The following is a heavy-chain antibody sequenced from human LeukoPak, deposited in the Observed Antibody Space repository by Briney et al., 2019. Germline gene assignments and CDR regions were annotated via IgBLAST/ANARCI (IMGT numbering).Heavy chain of an antibody. CDR2: INRSGST. CDR1: GGSFSGYY. V-gene: IGHV4-34*01. J-gene: IGHJ3*02. Sequence: ASETLSLTCAVYGGSFSGYYWSWIRQPPGKGLEWIGEINRSGSTNYSPSLKSRVTISVDTSKNQFSLKLSSVTAADTAVYYCARLHGDAAVAGTHRVLHAFDIWGQGTMVTVSS. D-gene: IGHD6-19*01. CDR3: ARLHGDAAVAGTHRVLHAFDI.